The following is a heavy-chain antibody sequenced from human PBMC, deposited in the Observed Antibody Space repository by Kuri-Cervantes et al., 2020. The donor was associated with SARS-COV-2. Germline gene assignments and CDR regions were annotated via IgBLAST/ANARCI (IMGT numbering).Heavy chain of an antibody. CDR3: AKVGPLGYCSSTSCYGYYYYMDV. D-gene: IGHD2-2*01. J-gene: IGHJ6*03. CDR2: IYSGGDT. Sequence: GGSLRLSCAASGFNVSRNYMGWVRQAPGKGLEWVSVIYSGGDTFYADSVKGRFTISRDNSKDTLYLQMNSLRAEDTAVYYCAKVGPLGYCSSTSCYGYYYYMDVWGKGTTVTVSS. V-gene: IGHV3-66*01. CDR1: GFNVSRNY.